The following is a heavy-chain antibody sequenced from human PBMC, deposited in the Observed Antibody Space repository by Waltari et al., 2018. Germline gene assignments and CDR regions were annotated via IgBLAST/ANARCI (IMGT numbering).Heavy chain of an antibody. CDR3: ARPSTEYHYYYYYMDV. V-gene: IGHV3-48*03. J-gene: IGHJ6*03. CDR2: SDNTGSTI. Sequence: EVQVVESGGGLVQPEGSLRLSCTASGFTFSNYEMIWVRQAPGKGMEWISYSDNTGSTIYCADSVRCRFTISRDNAKNSMYLQMNSLRAEDTAIYYCARPSTEYHYYYYYMDVWGKGTTVTVS. D-gene: IGHD2-2*02. CDR1: GFTFSNYE.